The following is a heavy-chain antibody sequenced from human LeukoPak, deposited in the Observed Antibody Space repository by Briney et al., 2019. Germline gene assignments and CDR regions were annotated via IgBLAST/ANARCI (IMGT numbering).Heavy chain of an antibody. D-gene: IGHD2-2*01. Sequence: GASVKVSCKASGYTFTGYYMHWVRQAPGQGLEWMGWINPNSGGTNYAQKFQGRVTMTRDTSISTAYMELSRLRSDDTAAYYCARAGVRFDVVVPAARGRNWFDPWGQGTLVTVSS. CDR1: GYTFTGYY. CDR3: ARAGVRFDVVVPAARGRNWFDP. J-gene: IGHJ5*02. V-gene: IGHV1-2*02. CDR2: INPNSGGT.